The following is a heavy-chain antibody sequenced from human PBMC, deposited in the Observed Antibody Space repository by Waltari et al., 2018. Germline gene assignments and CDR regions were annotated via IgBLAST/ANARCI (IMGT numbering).Heavy chain of an antibody. CDR3: TSPGVATFDY. CDR1: GVTSRVAS. V-gene: IGHV3-73*02. Sequence: EVQLVESGRGLVQPGGSRKLSCAASGVTSRVASMHWVRQASGKGLEWVGRIRSKANSYATAYAASVKGRFTISRDDSKNTAYLQMNSLKTEDTAVYYCTSPGVATFDYWGQGTLVTVSS. J-gene: IGHJ4*02. CDR2: IRSKANSYAT. D-gene: IGHD5-12*01.